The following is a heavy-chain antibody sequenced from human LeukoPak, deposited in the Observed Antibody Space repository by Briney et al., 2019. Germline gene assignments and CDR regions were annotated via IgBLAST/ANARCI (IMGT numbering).Heavy chain of an antibody. V-gene: IGHV1-8*01. CDR3: ARGGSRSPRDAFDI. D-gene: IGHD6-6*01. CDR2: MNPDSGNT. J-gene: IGHJ3*02. CDR1: GYTFTSYD. Sequence: ASVKVSCKASGYTFTSYDINWVRQATGQGLEWMGWMNPDSGNTGYAQKFQGRVTMTRDMSTSTVYMELSSLRSEDTAVYFCARGGSRSPRDAFDIWGQGTMVTVSS.